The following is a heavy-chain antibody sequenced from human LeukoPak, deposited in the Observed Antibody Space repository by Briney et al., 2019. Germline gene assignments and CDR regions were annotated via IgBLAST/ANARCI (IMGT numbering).Heavy chain of an antibody. J-gene: IGHJ6*03. CDR1: GYTFTGYY. D-gene: IGHD2-2*01. CDR3: ASSYCSSTSCLGGYYYMDV. Sequence: ASVKVSCKASGYTFTGYYMHWVRQAPGQGLEWMGWINPNSGGTNYAQKFQGWVTMTRDTSISTAYMELSSLRSEDTAVYYCASSYCSSTSCLGGYYYMDVWGKGTTVTVSS. V-gene: IGHV1-2*04. CDR2: INPNSGGT.